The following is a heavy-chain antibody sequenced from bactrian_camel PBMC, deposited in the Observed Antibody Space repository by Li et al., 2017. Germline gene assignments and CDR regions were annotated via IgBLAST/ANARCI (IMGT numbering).Heavy chain of an antibody. Sequence: DVQLVESGGGAAELGRSVTLSCTAAGFNFRSFPMGWLRSRPGEAMEWVADISATGATSEVDASVKGRFTIWRDNAKNTLYLEMNYLKPEDTAVYFCATKTTHRRPQWCSRGGLYCYTDWGPGTQVTVS. CDR2: ISATGATS. D-gene: IGHD2*01. V-gene: IGHV3-1*01. CDR1: GFNFRSFP. J-gene: IGHJ4*01. CDR3: ATKTTHRRPQWCSRGGLYCYTD.